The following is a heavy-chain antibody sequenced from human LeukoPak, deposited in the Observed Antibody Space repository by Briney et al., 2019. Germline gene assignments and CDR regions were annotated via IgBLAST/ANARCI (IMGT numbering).Heavy chain of an antibody. CDR2: IWYDGSNK. CDR3: ARDSSGSGSPLDAFDI. J-gene: IGHJ3*02. Sequence: PGGSLRLSCAASGFTFSSYSMHWVRQAPGKGLEWVAVIWYDGSNKYYADSVKGRFTISRDNSKNTLYLQMNSLRAEDTAVYYCARDSSGSGSPLDAFDIWGQGTMVTVSS. D-gene: IGHD3-10*01. CDR1: GFTFSSYS. V-gene: IGHV3-33*08.